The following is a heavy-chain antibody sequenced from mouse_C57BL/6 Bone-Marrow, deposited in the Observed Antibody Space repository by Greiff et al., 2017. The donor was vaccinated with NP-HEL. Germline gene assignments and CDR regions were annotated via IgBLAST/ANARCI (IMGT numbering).Heavy chain of an antibody. Sequence: QVQLQQSGAELVRPGASVTLSCKASGYTFTDYEMHWVKQTPVHGLEWIGAIDPETGGTAYNQKFKGKAILTADKSSSTAYMELRSLTSEDSAVYYCTREGARWLLLYYFDSWGRGTTLTVSS. V-gene: IGHV1-15*01. CDR2: IDPETGGT. D-gene: IGHD2-3*01. CDR3: TREGARWLLLYYFDS. CDR1: GYTFTDYE. J-gene: IGHJ2*01.